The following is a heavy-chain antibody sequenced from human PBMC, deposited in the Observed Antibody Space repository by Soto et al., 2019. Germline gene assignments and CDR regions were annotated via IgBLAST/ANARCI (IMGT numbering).Heavy chain of an antibody. CDR3: TATYYDIFTGYYILRERDYYYYGMDV. CDR1: GFTFSNAW. J-gene: IGHJ6*02. D-gene: IGHD3-9*01. Sequence: PGGSLRLSCAASGFTFSNAWMNWVRQAPGKGLEWVGRIKSKTDGGTTDYAAPVKGRFTISRDDSKNTLYLQMNSLKTEDTAVYYCTATYYDIFTGYYILRERDYYYYGMDVWGQGTTVTVSS. CDR2: IKSKTDGGTT. V-gene: IGHV3-15*07.